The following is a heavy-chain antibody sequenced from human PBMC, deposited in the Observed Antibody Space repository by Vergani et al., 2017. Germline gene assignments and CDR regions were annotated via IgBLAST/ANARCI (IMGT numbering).Heavy chain of an antibody. CDR3: ARHSTVEWLVKLGWIDP. J-gene: IGHJ5*02. D-gene: IGHD6-19*01. Sequence: QLQLQESGPGLVKPSATLSLTCSVPGASIRSSNYYWGWIRQPPGKGLEWIASIYYSGSTYYNPSLKSQVTISVDTSKNQFSLKRSSVTAADTAVYFRARHSTVEWLVKLGWIDPWGQGILVTVSS. V-gene: IGHV4-39*01. CDR2: IYYSGST. CDR1: GASIRSSNYY.